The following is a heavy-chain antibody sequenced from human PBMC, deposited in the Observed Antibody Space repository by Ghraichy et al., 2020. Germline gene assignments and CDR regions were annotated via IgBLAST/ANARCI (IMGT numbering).Heavy chain of an antibody. V-gene: IGHV3-23*01. CDR3: AKSAYDYGDYWDWFDP. J-gene: IGHJ5*02. Sequence: LSLTCVASGFTFSSYAMSWVRQAPGKGLEWVPAISGSGGSTYYADSVKGRFTISRDNSKNTLYLQMSSLRAEDTAVYYCAKSAYDYGDYWDWFDPWGQGTLVTVSS. D-gene: IGHD4-17*01. CDR1: GFTFSSYA. CDR2: ISGSGGST.